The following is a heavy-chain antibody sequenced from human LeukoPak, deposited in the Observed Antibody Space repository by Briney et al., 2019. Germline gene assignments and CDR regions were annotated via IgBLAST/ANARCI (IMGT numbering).Heavy chain of an antibody. CDR2: ISSSSSYI. CDR3: AGESYDSSGYYYL. CDR1: GFTFSSYS. J-gene: IGHJ5*02. D-gene: IGHD3-22*01. V-gene: IGHV3-21*01. Sequence: GGSLRLSCAACGFTFSSYSMNWVRQAPGKGLEWVSSISSSSSYIYYADSVKGRFTISRDNAKNSLYLQMNSLRAEDTAVYYCAGESYDSSGYYYLWGQGTLVTVSS.